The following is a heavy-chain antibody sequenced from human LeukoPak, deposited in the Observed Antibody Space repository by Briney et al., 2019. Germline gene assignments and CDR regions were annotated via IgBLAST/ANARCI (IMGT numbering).Heavy chain of an antibody. D-gene: IGHD3-10*01. CDR2: IRYDGSNK. Sequence: GGSLRLSCAASGFTFSSYGMHWVRQAPGKGLEWVAFIRYDGSNKYYADSVKGRFTISRDNSKNTLYLQMNSLRAEDTAVYYCARDLVVRGVISPFDYWGQGTLVTVSS. CDR3: ARDLVVRGVISPFDY. V-gene: IGHV3-30*02. J-gene: IGHJ4*02. CDR1: GFTFSSYG.